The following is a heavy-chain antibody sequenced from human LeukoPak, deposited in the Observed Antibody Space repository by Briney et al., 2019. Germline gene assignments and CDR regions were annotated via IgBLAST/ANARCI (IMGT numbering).Heavy chain of an antibody. Sequence: GGSLRLSCAASGFTFDDYAMHWVRQAPGKGLEWVSGISWNSGSIGYADSVKGRFTISRDNAKNSLYLQMNSLRAEDTALYYCAKDSILLWFGELGQFDYWGQGTLVTVSS. V-gene: IGHV3-9*01. D-gene: IGHD3-10*01. CDR3: AKDSILLWFGELGQFDY. J-gene: IGHJ4*02. CDR2: ISWNSGSI. CDR1: GFTFDDYA.